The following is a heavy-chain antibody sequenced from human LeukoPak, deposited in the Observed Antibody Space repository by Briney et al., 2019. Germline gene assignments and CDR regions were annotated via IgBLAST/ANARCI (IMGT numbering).Heavy chain of an antibody. J-gene: IGHJ5*02. CDR2: IRYDGSDK. CDR3: ARTGAYCGGDCKANFDP. D-gene: IGHD2-21*01. CDR1: GFTFSDHG. Sequence: GGSLRLSCTASGFTFSDHGMHWVRQAPGKGLEWVAFIRYDGSDKYYADSVKGRFTISRDNSKNTLYLVMNTLMTDDTAVYYCARTGAYCGGDCKANFDPWGLGTMVTVSS. V-gene: IGHV3-30*02.